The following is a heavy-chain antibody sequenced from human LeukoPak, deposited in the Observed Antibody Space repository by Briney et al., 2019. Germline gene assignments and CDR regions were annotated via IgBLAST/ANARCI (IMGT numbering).Heavy chain of an antibody. CDR3: AKGLVPS. CDR2: ISYDGSNK. Sequence: GGSLRLSCAASGFTFSSYGMHWVRQAPGKGLEWVAVISYDGSNKYYADSVKGRFTISRDNSKNTLYLQMNSLRTDDTAVYYCAKGLVPSWGQGTLVTVSS. D-gene: IGHD5/OR15-5a*01. V-gene: IGHV3-30*18. J-gene: IGHJ5*02. CDR1: GFTFSSYG.